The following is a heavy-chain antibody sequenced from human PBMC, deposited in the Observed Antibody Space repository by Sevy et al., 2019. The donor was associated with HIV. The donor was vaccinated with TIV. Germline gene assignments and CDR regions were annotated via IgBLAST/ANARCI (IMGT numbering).Heavy chain of an antibody. Sequence: SVKVSCKASGGTFSNYAISWVRQAPGQGLEWMGGFIPMFDTANYAQKFQDKVTLTADGSTTTAYMELSSLRSDDTAVYYCAGSYFDSSGYSPLYYYGMDVWGQGTTVTVSS. CDR3: AGSYFDSSGYSPLYYYGMDV. D-gene: IGHD3-22*01. V-gene: IGHV1-69*13. J-gene: IGHJ6*02. CDR2: FIPMFDTA. CDR1: GGTFSNYA.